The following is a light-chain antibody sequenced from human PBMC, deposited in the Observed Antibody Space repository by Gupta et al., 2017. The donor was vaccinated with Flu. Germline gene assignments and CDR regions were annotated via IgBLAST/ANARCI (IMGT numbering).Light chain of an antibody. CDR3: QQNDSTPSWT. CDR1: QSVLYSSNNKNY. V-gene: IGKV4-1*01. CDR2: WAS. Sequence: DIVMTQSPDSLAVSLGERATINCKSSQSVLYSSNNKNYLAWYQQKPGQPPKLLIYWASTRESGVPDRFSGSVYGTDFTLTISSRQAEDVAVYYCQQNDSTPSWTFGQGTKVEIK. J-gene: IGKJ1*01.